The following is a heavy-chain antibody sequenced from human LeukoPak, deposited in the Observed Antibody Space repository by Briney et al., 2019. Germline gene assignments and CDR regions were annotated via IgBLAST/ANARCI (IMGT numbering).Heavy chain of an antibody. J-gene: IGHJ4*02. CDR3: ASPEGLDYYGSGSLDY. CDR1: GYTFTSYG. V-gene: IGHV1-18*01. CDR2: ISAYNGNT. Sequence: ASVKVSCKASGYTFTSYGISWVRQAPGQGLEWMEWISAYNGNTNYAQKLQGRVTMTTDTSTSTAYMELRSLRSDDTAVYYCASPEGLDYYGSGSLDYWGQGTLVTVSS. D-gene: IGHD3-10*01.